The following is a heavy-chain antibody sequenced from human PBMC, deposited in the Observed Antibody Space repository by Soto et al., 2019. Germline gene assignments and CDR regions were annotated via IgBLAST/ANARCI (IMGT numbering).Heavy chain of an antibody. CDR1: GFTFSSYS. CDR3: ARAAEYDSVWGSYRADWFDP. D-gene: IGHD3-16*02. Sequence: LRLSCAASGFTFSSYSMNWVRQAPGKGLEWVSSISGSGYIYYAESVKGRFTISRDNAKNSLCLQMNSLRAEDTAVYYCARAAEYDSVWGSYRADWFDPWGQGTLVTVSS. CDR2: ISGSGYI. V-gene: IGHV3-21*01. J-gene: IGHJ5*02.